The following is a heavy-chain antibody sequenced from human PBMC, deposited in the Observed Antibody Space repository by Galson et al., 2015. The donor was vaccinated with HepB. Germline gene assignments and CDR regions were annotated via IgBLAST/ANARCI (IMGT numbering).Heavy chain of an antibody. CDR2: ISYDGSNK. CDR1: GFTFRSYA. J-gene: IGHJ4*02. D-gene: IGHD3-10*01. CDR3: ARVDKRGVVPMVRGGAFDY. V-gene: IGHV3-30*04. Sequence: SLRLSCAASGFTFRSYAMHWVRQAPGKGLEWVAVISYDGSNKYYADSVKGRFTISRDNSKNTLYLQMNSLGAEDTAVYYCARVDKRGVVPMVRGGAFDYWGQGTLVTVSS.